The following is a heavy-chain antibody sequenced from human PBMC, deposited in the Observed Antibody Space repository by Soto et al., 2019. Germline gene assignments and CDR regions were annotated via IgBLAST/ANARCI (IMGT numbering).Heavy chain of an antibody. D-gene: IGHD3-22*01. CDR3: ARGRDSRSIFDY. CDR1: GFTVSSNY. V-gene: IGHV3-53*01. Sequence: GGSLRLSCAASGFTVSSNYMSWVRQAPGKGLEWVSVIDSGSSTYYADSVKGRFTISRDDSRNTLNLQMDSLRVEDTAVYYCARGRDSRSIFDYWGQGTLVTVPQ. J-gene: IGHJ4*02. CDR2: IDSGSST.